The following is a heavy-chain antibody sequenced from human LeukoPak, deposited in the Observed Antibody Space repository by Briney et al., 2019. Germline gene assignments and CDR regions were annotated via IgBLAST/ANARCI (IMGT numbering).Heavy chain of an antibody. D-gene: IGHD1-26*01. CDR1: GGSISSYY. Sequence: SETLSLTCTVSGGSISSYYWGWIRQPPGKGLEWIGYIYYSGSTNYNPSLKSRVTISVDTSKNQFSLKLSSVTAADTAVYYCARLSGSSLGYYYGMDVWGQGTTVTVSS. CDR3: ARLSGSSLGYYYGMDV. J-gene: IGHJ6*02. V-gene: IGHV4-59*08. CDR2: IYYSGST.